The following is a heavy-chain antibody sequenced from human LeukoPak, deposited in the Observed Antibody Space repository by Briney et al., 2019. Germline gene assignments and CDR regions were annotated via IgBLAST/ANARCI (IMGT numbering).Heavy chain of an antibody. CDR2: ISYDGSNK. CDR3: ARGLKGQHARTPPHYNWKSYYYYMDV. D-gene: IGHD1-20*01. J-gene: IGHJ6*03. V-gene: IGHV3-30*03. CDR1: GFTFSSYG. Sequence: GGSLRLSCAASGFTFSSYGMHWVRQAPGEGLEWVALISYDGSNKYYADSVKGRFTISRDNSKNTLYLHINSLRAEDTAVYYCARGLKGQHARTPPHYNWKSYYYYMDVWGKGTTVTVSS.